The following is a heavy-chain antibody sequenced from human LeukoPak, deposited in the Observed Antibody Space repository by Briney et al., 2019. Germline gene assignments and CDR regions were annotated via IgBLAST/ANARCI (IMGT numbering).Heavy chain of an antibody. D-gene: IGHD6-25*01. J-gene: IGHJ4*02. Sequence: GSLRLSCAVAGFTFSGYTMSWVRQAPGEGLQWVSAISGSGGSTFYADSVKGRFTISRDNSKNTLYLQMNSLRAEDTAVYYCAKDAAFYFDYWGQGILVTVSS. CDR1: GFTFSGYT. V-gene: IGHV3-23*01. CDR2: ISGSGGST. CDR3: AKDAAFYFDY.